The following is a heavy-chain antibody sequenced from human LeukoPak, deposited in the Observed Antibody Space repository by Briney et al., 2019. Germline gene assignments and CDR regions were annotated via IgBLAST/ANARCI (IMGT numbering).Heavy chain of an antibody. CDR2: ISAYNGNT. CDR3: VRADTAMITPQGAFDV. V-gene: IGHV1-18*01. Sequence: GASVKVSCKASGYTFTSYGISWVRQAPGQGLEWMGWISAYNGNTNYAQKLQGRVTMTTDTSTSTAYMELRSLTSDDTAVYYCVRADTAMITPQGAFDVWGQGTMLTVSS. CDR1: GYTFTSYG. D-gene: IGHD5-18*01. J-gene: IGHJ3*01.